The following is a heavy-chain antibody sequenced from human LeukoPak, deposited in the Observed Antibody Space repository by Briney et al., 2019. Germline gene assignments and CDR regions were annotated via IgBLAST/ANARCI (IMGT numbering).Heavy chain of an antibody. Sequence: PGRSLRLSCAAAGFSFSSYAMRWVRQAPGKGREWVAFIWDDGSNQYYADSVRARFTISRENSKNKLYLQMNSRRAEDTAVYDCAKDPPHVSWLFDYWGQGTLVTVSS. CDR2: IWDDGSNQ. V-gene: IGHV3-33*06. J-gene: IGHJ4*02. D-gene: IGHD3-16*01. CDR3: AKDPPHVSWLFDY. CDR1: GFSFSSYA.